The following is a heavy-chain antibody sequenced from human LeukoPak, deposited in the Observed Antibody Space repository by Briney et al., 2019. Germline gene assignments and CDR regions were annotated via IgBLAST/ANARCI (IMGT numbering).Heavy chain of an antibody. Sequence: GGSLRLSCAASGFTFSSYGMSWVRQAPGKGLEWVSAISGSGGSTYYADSVKGRFTISRDNSKNTLYLQMNSLRAEDTAVYYCATDSHLIRYFAWLNSDYWGQGTLVTVSS. J-gene: IGHJ4*02. CDR2: ISGSGGST. V-gene: IGHV3-23*01. D-gene: IGHD3-9*01. CDR1: GFTFSSYG. CDR3: ATDSHLIRYFAWLNSDY.